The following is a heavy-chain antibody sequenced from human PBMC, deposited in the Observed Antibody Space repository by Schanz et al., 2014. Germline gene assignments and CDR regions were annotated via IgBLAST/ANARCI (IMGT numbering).Heavy chain of an antibody. V-gene: IGHV3-30-3*01. Sequence: VQLVESGGGVVQPGRSLRLSCAAYGFTLSSYAMHWVRQAPGKGLEWVAVISYDGSNKYYADSVKGRFTISRDNAKNSLYLQMNSLRAEDTAVYYCAREEGWGIAAAGPKHYYYGMDVWGQGTTVTVSS. CDR3: AREEGWGIAAAGPKHYYYGMDV. CDR1: GFTLSSYA. CDR2: ISYDGSNK. J-gene: IGHJ6*02. D-gene: IGHD6-13*01.